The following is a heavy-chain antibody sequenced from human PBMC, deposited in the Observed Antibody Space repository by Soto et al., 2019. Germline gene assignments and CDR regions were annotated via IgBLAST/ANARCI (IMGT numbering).Heavy chain of an antibody. D-gene: IGHD2-2*01. J-gene: IGHJ5*02. CDR1: GYSISNAYY. Sequence: ETLSLTCSVSGYSISNAYYWSWIRQPPGKGLEWIGSIYQSGSTYYNPSLKSRVTISMDTSKNQFSLKLNSVTAADTAVYYCARENDCSTTTCYSSGWFDPWGQGTLVTVYS. CDR3: ARENDCSTTTCYSSGWFDP. V-gene: IGHV4-38-2*02. CDR2: IYQSGST.